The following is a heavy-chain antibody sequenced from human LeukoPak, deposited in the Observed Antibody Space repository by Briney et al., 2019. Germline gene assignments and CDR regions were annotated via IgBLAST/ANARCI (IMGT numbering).Heavy chain of an antibody. CDR3: ARDEYSNGYYNDY. Sequence: GGSLRLSCAASGFTFSSYSMNWVRQAPGKGLEWVSSISSSSSYIYYADSVKGRFTISRDNAKNSLYLQMNSLRAEDTAVYYCARDEYSNGYYNDYWGQGTLVTVSS. CDR2: ISSSSSYI. D-gene: IGHD3-22*01. J-gene: IGHJ4*02. CDR1: GFTFSSYS. V-gene: IGHV3-21*01.